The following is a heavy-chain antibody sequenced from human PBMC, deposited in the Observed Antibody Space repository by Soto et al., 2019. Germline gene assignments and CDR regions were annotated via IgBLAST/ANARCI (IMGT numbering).Heavy chain of an antibody. CDR3: ARDSRGDSYGYGTFDY. V-gene: IGHV1-2*04. Sequence: GASVKVSCKASGYTFTGYYMHRVRQAPGQGLEWMGWINPNSGGTNYAQKFQGWVTMTRDTSISTAYMELSRLRSDDTAVYYCARDSRGDSYGYGTFDYWGQGTLVTVSS. D-gene: IGHD5-18*01. CDR2: INPNSGGT. J-gene: IGHJ4*02. CDR1: GYTFTGYY.